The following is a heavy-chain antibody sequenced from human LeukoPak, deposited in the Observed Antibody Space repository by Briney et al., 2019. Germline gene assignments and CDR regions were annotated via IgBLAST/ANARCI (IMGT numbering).Heavy chain of an antibody. CDR1: GFTVSSNY. D-gene: IGHD6-6*01. CDR3: AREESSSAFDY. CDR2: ISYDGSNK. Sequence: PGGSLRLSCAASGFTVSSNYMSWVRQAPGKGLEWVAVISYDGSNKYYADSVKGRFTISRDNSKNTLYLQMNSLRAEDTAVYYCAREESSSAFDYWGQGTLVTVSS. J-gene: IGHJ4*02. V-gene: IGHV3-30-3*01.